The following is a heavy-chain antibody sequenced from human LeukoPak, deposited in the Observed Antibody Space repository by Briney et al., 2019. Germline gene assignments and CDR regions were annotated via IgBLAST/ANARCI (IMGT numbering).Heavy chain of an antibody. Sequence: SETLSLTCTVSGGSISSGGYYWSWIRQHPGKGLEWIGRIYTSGSTNYNPSLKSRVTISVDTSKNQFSLKLSSVTAADTAVYYCARDPTLSRGTPDAFDIWGQGTMVTVSS. CDR1: GGSISSGGYY. CDR3: ARDPTLSRGTPDAFDI. D-gene: IGHD2/OR15-2a*01. CDR2: IYTSGST. J-gene: IGHJ3*02. V-gene: IGHV4-61*02.